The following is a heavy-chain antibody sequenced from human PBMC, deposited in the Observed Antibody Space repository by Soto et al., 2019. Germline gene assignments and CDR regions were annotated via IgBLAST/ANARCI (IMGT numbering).Heavy chain of an antibody. CDR3: AKSRFGELLYSGYYYGLVV. Sequence: GGSLRPSCAASGFPFSSYGMHWVRQAPGKGLEWVAVISYDGSNKYYADAVKGRFTISRDNSKNTLYLQMNSLRAEDTAVYYWAKSRFGELLYSGYYYGLVVWGQGAPVTVAS. J-gene: IGHJ6*02. CDR1: GFPFSSYG. D-gene: IGHD3-10*01. V-gene: IGHV3-30*18. CDR2: ISYDGSNK.